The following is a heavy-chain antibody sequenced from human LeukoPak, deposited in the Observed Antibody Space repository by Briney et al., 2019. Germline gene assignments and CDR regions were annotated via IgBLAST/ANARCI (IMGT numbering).Heavy chain of an antibody. CDR3: ARAPGLYYYYYMDV. V-gene: IGHV3-7*01. CDR1: GFTFSSYA. CDR2: IKQDGSEK. J-gene: IGHJ6*03. Sequence: GGSLRLSCAASGFTFSSYAMSWVRQAPGKGLEWVANIKQDGSEKYYVDSVKGRFTISRDNAKNSLYLQMNSLRAEDTAVYYCARAPGLYYYYYMDVWGKGTTVTVSS.